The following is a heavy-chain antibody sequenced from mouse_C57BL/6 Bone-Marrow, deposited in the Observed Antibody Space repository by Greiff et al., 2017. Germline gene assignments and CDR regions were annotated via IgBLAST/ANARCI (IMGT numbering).Heavy chain of an antibody. D-gene: IGHD2-2*01. Sequence: EVQLQQSGAELVRPGASVKLSCTASGFNIKDDYMHWVKQRPEQGLEWIGWIDPENGDTEYASKFQGKATITADTSSNTAYLQLSSLTSEDTAVYYCTTSMVTTRDFDYWGQGTTLTGSS. CDR3: TTSMVTTRDFDY. CDR2: IDPENGDT. CDR1: GFNIKDDY. V-gene: IGHV14-4*01. J-gene: IGHJ2*01.